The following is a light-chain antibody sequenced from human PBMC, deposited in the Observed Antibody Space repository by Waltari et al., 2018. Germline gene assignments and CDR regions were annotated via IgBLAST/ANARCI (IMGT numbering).Light chain of an antibody. CDR2: EVN. Sequence: QSARTQPPSASGSPGQSDTLSCRGTSSDVGLYHYAAWYHQYPGKAPKLLIYEVNKRPSGVPDRFSGSKSGNTASLTVSGLQAEDEADYYCSSYADRKTVAFGGGTKLTVL. CDR3: SSYADRKTVA. CDR1: SSDVGLYHY. V-gene: IGLV2-8*01. J-gene: IGLJ2*01.